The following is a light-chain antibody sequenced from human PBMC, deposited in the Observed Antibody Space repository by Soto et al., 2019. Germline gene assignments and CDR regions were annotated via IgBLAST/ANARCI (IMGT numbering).Light chain of an antibody. J-gene: IGKJ2*01. CDR3: MQGTHWPRT. CDR1: QSLLYTDGNTY. Sequence: DVVMTQSPLSLPVTLGQPASISCKSSQSLLYTDGNTYLHWFQQRPGQSPRRLIYKVSNRDSGGPDRVSGSGSGTDFTLKISRVEADDGGVYYCMQGTHWPRTFGQGTKLEIK. CDR2: KVS. V-gene: IGKV2-30*01.